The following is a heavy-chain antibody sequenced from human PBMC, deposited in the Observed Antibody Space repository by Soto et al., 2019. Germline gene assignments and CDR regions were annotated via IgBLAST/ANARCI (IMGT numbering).Heavy chain of an antibody. CDR1: GVSFNNNG. D-gene: IGHD3-10*01. J-gene: IGHJ6*02. CDR2: VSPPFRTS. CDR3: ARVLYYGSGSYSPYGMDV. Sequence: QVQLVQSGAEVKKPGSSVKVSCKTSGVSFNNNGIGWVRQAPGHGLEWMGGVSPPFRTSNYARKFQGRISLTADASTGTVTRELSSLTSEDTAQYYCARVLYYGSGSYSPYGMDVWGQGTTVTVSS. V-gene: IGHV1-69*01.